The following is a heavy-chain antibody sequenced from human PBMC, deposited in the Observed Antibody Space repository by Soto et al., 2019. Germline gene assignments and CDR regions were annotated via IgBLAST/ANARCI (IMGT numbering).Heavy chain of an antibody. Sequence: GGSLRLSCAASGFTFSSYGMHWVRQAPGKGLEWVAVISYDGSNKYYADSVKGRFTISRDNSKNTLYLQMNSLRAEDTAVYYCAKDRRYSGYDSDYWGQGTLVTVSS. D-gene: IGHD5-12*01. CDR1: GFTFSSYG. V-gene: IGHV3-30*18. CDR3: AKDRRYSGYDSDY. J-gene: IGHJ4*02. CDR2: ISYDGSNK.